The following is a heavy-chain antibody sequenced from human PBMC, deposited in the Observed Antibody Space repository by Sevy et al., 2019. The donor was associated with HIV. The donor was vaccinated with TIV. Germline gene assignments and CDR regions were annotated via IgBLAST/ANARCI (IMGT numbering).Heavy chain of an antibody. CDR3: ARDDEPHYYYFGMDV. V-gene: IGHV3-30-3*01. CDR1: GFTFSSYA. Sequence: GGSLRLSCAASGFTFSSYAMHWVRQAPGKGLEWVAVISYDGSNKYYADSVKGRFTISRDNSKNTLYLQMDGLRAEDTDRYYCARDDEPHYYYFGMDVWGQGTTVTVSS. CDR2: ISYDGSNK. J-gene: IGHJ6*02.